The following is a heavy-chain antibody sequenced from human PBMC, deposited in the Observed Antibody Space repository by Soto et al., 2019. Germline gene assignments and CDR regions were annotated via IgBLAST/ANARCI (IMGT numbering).Heavy chain of an antibody. Sequence: RGGSLRLSCVASGFTFSNHGMHWVRQAPGKGLEWVTVIWYDGTNRFYADSVKGRFTISRDISENTVYLQTDSLRSEDTAVYYCAREYSSGRRERIDYWGQGTLVTVSS. CDR3: AREYSSGRRERIDY. V-gene: IGHV3-33*01. CDR2: IWYDGTNR. CDR1: GFTFSNHG. D-gene: IGHD6-19*01. J-gene: IGHJ4*02.